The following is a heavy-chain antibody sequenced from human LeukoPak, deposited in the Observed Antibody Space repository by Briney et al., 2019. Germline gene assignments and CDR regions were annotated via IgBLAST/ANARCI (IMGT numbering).Heavy chain of an antibody. J-gene: IGHJ4*02. CDR3: AKTQNNYDSSGYYRY. D-gene: IGHD3-22*01. Sequence: GGSLRLSCAASGFTFSSYAMSWDSQAPGKGLEWVSAIIGSGGRTYYANSVKGRFTISRDNSKNTLYLQMNSLRADDTAVYYCAKTQNNYDSSGYYRYWGQGTLVTVSS. CDR2: IIGSGGRT. V-gene: IGHV3-23*01. CDR1: GFTFSSYA.